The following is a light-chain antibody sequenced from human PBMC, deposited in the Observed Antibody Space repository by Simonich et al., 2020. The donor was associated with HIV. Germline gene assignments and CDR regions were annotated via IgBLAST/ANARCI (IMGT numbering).Light chain of an antibody. V-gene: IGKV3-15*01. J-gene: IGKJ2*01. CDR2: GAS. CDR1: QSVSSN. Sequence: EIVMTQSPATLSVSPGERATLSCSASQSVSSNLAWYQQKPGQAPRLLIYGASTRATDIPARFSGSGSGTEFSLTISRMQSENFAIYYCQQYDSWPMYTFGQGTKLEIK. CDR3: QQYDSWPMYT.